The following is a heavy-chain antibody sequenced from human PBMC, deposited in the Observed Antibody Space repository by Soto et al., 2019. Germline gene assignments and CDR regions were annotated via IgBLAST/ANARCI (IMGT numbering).Heavy chain of an antibody. CDR2: IYYSGST. V-gene: IGHV4-39*01. D-gene: IGHD2-15*01. Sequence: SETLSLTCTVSGGSISSSSYYWGWIRQPPGKGLEWIGSIYYSGSTYYNPSLKSRVTISVDTSKNQFSLKLSSVTAADTAVYYCARQGHRYCSGGSCLNWFDPWGQGTLVTVSS. J-gene: IGHJ5*02. CDR1: GGSISSSSYY. CDR3: ARQGHRYCSGGSCLNWFDP.